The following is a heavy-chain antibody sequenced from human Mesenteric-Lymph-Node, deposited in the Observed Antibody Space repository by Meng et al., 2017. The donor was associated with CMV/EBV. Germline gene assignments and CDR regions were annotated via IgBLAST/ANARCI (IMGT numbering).Heavy chain of an antibody. D-gene: IGHD6-13*01. CDR2: ISYDASSK. V-gene: IGHV3-30*04. CDR1: GFTFSSYP. CDR3: ARVQIAAGGIAGDAFDI. J-gene: IGHJ3*02. Sequence: GESLKISCAASGFTFSSYPMHWVRQAPGKGLEWVAVISYDASSKYYADSVKGRFTISRDNSRNTLYLQMNSLRAEDTAVYYCARVQIAAGGIAGDAFDIWGQGTMVTVSS.